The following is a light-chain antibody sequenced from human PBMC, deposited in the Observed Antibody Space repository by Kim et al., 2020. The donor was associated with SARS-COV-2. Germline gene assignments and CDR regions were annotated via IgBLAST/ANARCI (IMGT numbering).Light chain of an antibody. CDR3: QQYNDWPLLT. J-gene: IGKJ4*01. CDR2: GAS. CDR1: QSVKNR. V-gene: IGKV3-15*01. Sequence: SPGERVNLSCRASQSVKNRLAWYQQRPGQAPRLLIYGASTRATDISARFSGSGSGTEFTLTIRSLQSEDLAVYYCQQYNDWPLLTFGGGTKVDIK.